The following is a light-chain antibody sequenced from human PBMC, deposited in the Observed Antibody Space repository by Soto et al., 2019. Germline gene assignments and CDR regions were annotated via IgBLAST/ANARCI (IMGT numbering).Light chain of an antibody. J-gene: IGKJ1*01. CDR1: RSLLHSNGYNY. Sequence: DVVMTQSPLSLPVTPGEPASISCRSSRSLLHSNGYNYLDWYLQKPGQSPQLLIYLGSNRASGVPDRFSGSGSGTDFTLKISRVEAEDVGVYYCMQTIQTPRTFGQGTKVEIK. V-gene: IGKV2-28*01. CDR2: LGS. CDR3: MQTIQTPRT.